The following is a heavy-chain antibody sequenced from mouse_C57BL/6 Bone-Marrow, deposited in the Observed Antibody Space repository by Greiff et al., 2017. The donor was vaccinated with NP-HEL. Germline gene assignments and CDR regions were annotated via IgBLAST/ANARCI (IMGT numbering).Heavy chain of an antibody. V-gene: IGHV5-17*01. J-gene: IGHJ4*01. CDR1: GFTFSDYG. CDR3: ARGVTTGLYYAMDY. CDR2: ISSGSSTI. Sequence: EVMLVESGGGLVKPGGSLKLSCAASGFTFSDYGMHWVRQAPEKGLEWVAYISSGSSTIYYADTVKGRFTISRDNAKNTLFLQMTSLRSEDTAMYYCARGVTTGLYYAMDYWGQGTSVTVSS. D-gene: IGHD1-1*01.